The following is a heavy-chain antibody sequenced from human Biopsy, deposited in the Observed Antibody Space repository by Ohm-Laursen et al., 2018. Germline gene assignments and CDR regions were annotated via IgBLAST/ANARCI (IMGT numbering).Heavy chain of an antibody. CDR2: IRPLNGDT. D-gene: IGHD3-16*02. CDR1: GYNFISYS. J-gene: IGHJ4*02. Sequence: SVKVSCKTSGYNFISYSINWVRQAPGHGLEWKGWIRPLNGDTKYGQKFQDRVTMTTDTSPSTVYMELTSLRSDDTAVYYCARGEVTFGELIVSLDSWGQGTLVTVSS. V-gene: IGHV1-18*01. CDR3: ARGEVTFGELIVSLDS.